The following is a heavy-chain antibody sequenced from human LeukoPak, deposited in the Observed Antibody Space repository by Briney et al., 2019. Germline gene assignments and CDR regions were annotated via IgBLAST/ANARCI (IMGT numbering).Heavy chain of an antibody. Sequence: PSETLSLTCTVSGGSISSYYWSWIRQPPGKGLEWIGYIYYSGSTNYNPSLKSRVTISVDTSKNQFSLKLSSVTAADTAVYYCARHRYYDTLTGPFDYWGQGTLVTVSS. V-gene: IGHV4-59*08. CDR3: ARHRYYDTLTGPFDY. J-gene: IGHJ4*02. CDR1: GGSISSYY. CDR2: IYYSGST. D-gene: IGHD3-9*01.